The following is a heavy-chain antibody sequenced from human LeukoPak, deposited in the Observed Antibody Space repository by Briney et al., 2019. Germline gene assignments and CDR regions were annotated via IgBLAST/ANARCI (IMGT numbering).Heavy chain of an antibody. CDR3: AARYCSSTSCYKYYYGMDV. CDR1: GGSISSYY. V-gene: IGHV4-59*12. D-gene: IGHD2-2*02. CDR2: IYYSGST. Sequence: PSETLSLTCTVSGGSISSYYWSWVRQPPGKGLEWVGYIYYSGSTNYNPSLKSRVTISVDTSKNQFSLKLSSVTAEDTAVYYCAARYCSSTSCYKYYYGMDVWGQGTTVTVSS. J-gene: IGHJ6*02.